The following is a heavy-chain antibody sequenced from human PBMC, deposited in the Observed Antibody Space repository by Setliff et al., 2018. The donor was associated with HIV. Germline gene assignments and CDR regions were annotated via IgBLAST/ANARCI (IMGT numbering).Heavy chain of an antibody. Sequence: GGSLRLSCAASGFTFDDYGMSWVRQAPGKGLEWVSGINWNGGSTGYADSVKGRFTISRDNAKNSLYLQMNSLRAEDTAVYYCARDGTRLLAAMDVWGKGTTVTVSS. J-gene: IGHJ6*03. CDR3: ARDGTRLLAAMDV. V-gene: IGHV3-20*04. CDR2: INWNGGST. CDR1: GFTFDDYG.